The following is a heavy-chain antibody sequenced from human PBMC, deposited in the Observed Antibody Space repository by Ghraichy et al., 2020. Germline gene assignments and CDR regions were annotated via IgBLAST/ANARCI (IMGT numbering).Heavy chain of an antibody. CDR1: GGSIDNYC. Sequence: SETLSLTCTVSGGSIDNYCWTWIRQSAGKGLEYIGRVHTGGITRYNPSLESRVTMSLDTSKNQFSLRLTSVTAADTAIYYCARGLDSRVDWNFFDHWGQGTLVTVPS. V-gene: IGHV4-4*07. CDR2: VHTGGIT. CDR3: ARGLDSRVDWNFFDH. D-gene: IGHD1-7*01. J-gene: IGHJ5*02.